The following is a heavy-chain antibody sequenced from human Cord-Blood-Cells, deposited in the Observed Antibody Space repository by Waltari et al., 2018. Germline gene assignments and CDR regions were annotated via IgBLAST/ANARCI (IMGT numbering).Heavy chain of an antibody. CDR2: ISYDGSNK. D-gene: IGHD1-26*01. CDR3: ASLGGSYLGGDY. V-gene: IGHV3-30-3*01. J-gene: IGHJ4*02. Sequence: QVQLVESGGGVVQPGRSLRLSCAASGFTFSSYAMHWVCQAPGKGLEWVAVISYDGSNKYYADSVKGRFTISRDNSKNTLYLQMNSLRAEDTAVYYCASLGGSYLGGDYWGQGTLVTVSS. CDR1: GFTFSSYA.